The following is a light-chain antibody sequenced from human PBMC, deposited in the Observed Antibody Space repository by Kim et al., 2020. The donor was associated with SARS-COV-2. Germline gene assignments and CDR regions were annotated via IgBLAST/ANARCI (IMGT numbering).Light chain of an antibody. V-gene: IGLV2-8*01. CDR2: EVS. J-gene: IGLJ2*01. CDR3: CSYAGSNIVV. Sequence: QSALTQPPSASGSPGQSVTISCTGTSSDVGGHNYVSWYQQHPGKAPKLLIYEVSERPSGVPDRFSGSKSGNTASLTVSGLQSEDEADYYCCSYAGSNIVVFGGGTQLTVL. CDR1: SSDVGGHNY.